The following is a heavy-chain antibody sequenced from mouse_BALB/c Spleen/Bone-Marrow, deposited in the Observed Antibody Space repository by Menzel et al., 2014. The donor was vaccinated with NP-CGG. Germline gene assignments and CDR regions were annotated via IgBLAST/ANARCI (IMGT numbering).Heavy chain of an antibody. CDR2: IWAGGST. Sequence: VKVVESGPGLVAPSQSLSITCTVSGFSLTSYGVHWVRQPPGKGLEWLGVIWAGGSTNYNSALMSRLSISKDNSKSXVFLKMNSLQTDDTAMYFCARDRGFGYDRTMDYWGQGTSVTVSS. V-gene: IGHV2-9*02. J-gene: IGHJ4*01. CDR3: ARDRGFGYDRTMDY. CDR1: GFSLTSYG. D-gene: IGHD2-2*01.